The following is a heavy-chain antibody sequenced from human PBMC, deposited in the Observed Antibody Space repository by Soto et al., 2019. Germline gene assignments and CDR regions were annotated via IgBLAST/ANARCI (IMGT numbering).Heavy chain of an antibody. CDR3: AREDIVLMVYA. Sequence: SVKVSCKASGGTFSSYTISWVRQAPGQGLEWMGRIIPILGIANYAQKFQGRVTITADKSTSTAYMELSSLRSEDTAVYYCAREDIVLMVYAWGQGTLVTVSS. CDR1: GGTFSSYT. D-gene: IGHD2-8*01. J-gene: IGHJ4*02. CDR2: IIPILGIA. V-gene: IGHV1-69*04.